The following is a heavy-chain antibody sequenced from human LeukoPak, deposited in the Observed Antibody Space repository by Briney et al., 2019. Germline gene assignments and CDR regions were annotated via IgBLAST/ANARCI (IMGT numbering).Heavy chain of an antibody. CDR2: IIPIFGTA. D-gene: IGHD3-10*01. Sequence: ASVKVSCKASGYTFTSYGISWVRQAPGQGLEWMGGIIPIFGTANYAQKFQGRVTITADESTSTAYMELSSLRSEDTAVYYCARAIATKGSGSTDFDYWGQGTLVTVSS. CDR1: GYTFTSYG. J-gene: IGHJ4*02. CDR3: ARAIATKGSGSTDFDY. V-gene: IGHV1-69*13.